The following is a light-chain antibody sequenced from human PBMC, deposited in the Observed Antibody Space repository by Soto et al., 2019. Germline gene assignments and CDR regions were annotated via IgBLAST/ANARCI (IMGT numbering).Light chain of an antibody. CDR2: GAS. CDR1: QSVSTRS. J-gene: IGKJ1*01. V-gene: IGKV3D-20*02. CDR3: QQRSNWPRT. Sequence: EIVLTQSPGTLSLSPGERATLSCRASQSVSTRSLAWYQQKPGQAPRLLISGASSRAADIPDRFSGSGSGTEFTLTISSLEPEDFAVYYCQQRSNWPRTFGQGTKVDIK.